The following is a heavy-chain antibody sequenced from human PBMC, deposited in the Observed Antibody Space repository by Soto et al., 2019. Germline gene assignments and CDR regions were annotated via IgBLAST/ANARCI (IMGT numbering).Heavy chain of an antibody. J-gene: IGHJ4*02. CDR2: ISSSGAYI. Sequence: EVQLVESGGGLVKPGGSLRLSCAASGFTFSSYSLTWVRQAPGKGLEWVASISSSGAYIFYADSVKGRFTISRDNAKNSLYLQMNSLRAEDTAVYYCATVTRAGYWGQGTLVTVYS. CDR1: GFTFSSYS. V-gene: IGHV3-21*01. CDR3: ATVTRAGY. D-gene: IGHD4-17*01.